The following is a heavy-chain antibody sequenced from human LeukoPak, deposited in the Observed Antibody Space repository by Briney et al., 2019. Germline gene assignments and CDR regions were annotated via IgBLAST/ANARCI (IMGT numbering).Heavy chain of an antibody. J-gene: IGHJ4*02. CDR2: ISSSNNYI. CDR1: GFTFSSYS. D-gene: IGHD6-19*01. CDR3: ARKYSSGWYDY. Sequence: PGGSLRLSCATSGFTFSSYSMNWVRQAPGKGLEWVSSISSSNNYIYYADSVKGRFTISRDNAKNSLYLRMNSLRAEDTAVYYCARKYSSGWYDYWGQGTLVTVSS. V-gene: IGHV3-21*01.